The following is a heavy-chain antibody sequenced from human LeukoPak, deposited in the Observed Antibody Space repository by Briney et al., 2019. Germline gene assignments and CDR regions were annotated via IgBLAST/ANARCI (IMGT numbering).Heavy chain of an antibody. J-gene: IGHJ6*02. Sequence: SGTLSLTCTVSGDSINSLDLWSWVRQPPGKGLEWIGYIYYSGSTYYNPSLKSRVTISVDTSKNQFSLKLSSVTAADTAVYYCSCRDYYYYGMDVWGQGTTVTVSS. D-gene: IGHD2-15*01. V-gene: IGHV4-30-4*01. CDR2: IYYSGST. CDR1: GDSINSLDL. CDR3: SCRDYYYYGMDV.